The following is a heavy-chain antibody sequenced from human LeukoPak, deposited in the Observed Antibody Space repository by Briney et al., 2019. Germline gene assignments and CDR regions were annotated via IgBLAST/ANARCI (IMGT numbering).Heavy chain of an antibody. V-gene: IGHV4-34*01. Sequence: SETLPLTCAVYGGSFSGYYWSWIRKPPGKGLEWIGEINHSGSTNYNPSLKSRVTISVDTSKNQFSLKLSSVTAADTAVYYCARDGVGGDDAFDIWGQGTMVTVSS. CDR3: ARDGVGGDDAFDI. CDR2: INHSGST. J-gene: IGHJ3*02. CDR1: GGSFSGYY. D-gene: IGHD3-16*01.